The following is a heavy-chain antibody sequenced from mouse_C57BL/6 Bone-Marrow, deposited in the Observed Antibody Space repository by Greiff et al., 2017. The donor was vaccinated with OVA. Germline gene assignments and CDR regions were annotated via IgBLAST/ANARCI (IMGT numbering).Heavy chain of an antibody. Sequence: QVQLQQPGAELVKPGASVKLSCKASGYTFTSYWMHWVKQRPGQGLEWIGMIHPNSGSTNYNEKFKSKATLTVDKSSSTAYMQLSSLTSEDSAVYYCARRGKGAWFAYWGQGTLVTVSA. CDR3: ARRGKGAWFAY. CDR1: GYTFTSYW. J-gene: IGHJ3*01. D-gene: IGHD1-3*01. CDR2: IHPNSGST. V-gene: IGHV1-64*01.